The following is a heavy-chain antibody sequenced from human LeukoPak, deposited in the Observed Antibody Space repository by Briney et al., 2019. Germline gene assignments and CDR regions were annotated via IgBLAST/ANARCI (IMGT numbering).Heavy chain of an antibody. CDR3: ARDRSDPLWRYFDP. V-gene: IGHV1-2*06. CDR1: GYTFTGYY. J-gene: IGHJ5*02. Sequence: ASVKVSCKASGYTFTGYYIHWVRQAPGQGLEWMGRINPNSGGTNYAQKFQGRVTMTRDTSISTAYMELSRLRSDDTAVYYCARDRSDPLWRYFDPWGQGTLVTVSS. CDR2: INPNSGGT. D-gene: IGHD5-12*01.